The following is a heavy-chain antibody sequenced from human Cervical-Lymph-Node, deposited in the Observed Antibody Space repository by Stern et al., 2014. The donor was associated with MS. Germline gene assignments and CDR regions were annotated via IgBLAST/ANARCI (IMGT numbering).Heavy chain of an antibody. D-gene: IGHD6-13*01. CDR3: ARMGAAGGYFDY. V-gene: IGHV2-70*01. Sequence: QVTLRESGPALVKPTQTLTLTCTFSGFSLSTSGMCVSWIRQPPGKALEWLALIDWDDDNYYSTSLKTRLTISKDTSKNQVVLTMTNMDPVDTATYYCARMGAAGGYFDYWGQGTLVTVSS. J-gene: IGHJ4*02. CDR2: IDWDDDN. CDR1: GFSLSTSGMC.